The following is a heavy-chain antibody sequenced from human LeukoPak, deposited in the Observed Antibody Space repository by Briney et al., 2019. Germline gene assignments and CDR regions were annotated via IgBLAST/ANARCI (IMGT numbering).Heavy chain of an antibody. Sequence: SETLSLTCTVSGGSISSGSYYWGWIRQPPGKGLEWIASMYYSGTTFYSPSLKSRVTISVDTSKNQLSLKLGSVTAADTAVYYCARHPPRDGSAFDYWGQGTLVTISS. CDR3: ARHPPRDGSAFDY. J-gene: IGHJ4*02. CDR1: GGSISSGSYY. CDR2: MYYSGTT. V-gene: IGHV4-39*01.